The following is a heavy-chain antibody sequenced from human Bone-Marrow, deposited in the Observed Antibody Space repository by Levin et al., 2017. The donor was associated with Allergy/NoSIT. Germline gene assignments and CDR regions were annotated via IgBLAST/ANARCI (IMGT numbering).Heavy chain of an antibody. D-gene: IGHD1-26*01. CDR3: ATPQRGNYYNDYYYGMDV. CDR2: ISGTGGSP. Sequence: STLTFSSYAMSWVRQAPGKGLEWVSAISGTGGSPYYADSVTGRLTISRDNSKNTTYLQMNSLRVEDTAVYYCATPQRGNYYNDYYYGMDVWGQGTTVTVSS. CDR1: TLTFSSYA. J-gene: IGHJ6*02. V-gene: IGHV3-23*01.